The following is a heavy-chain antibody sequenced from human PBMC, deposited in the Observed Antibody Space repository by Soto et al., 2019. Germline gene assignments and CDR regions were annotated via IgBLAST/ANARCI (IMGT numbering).Heavy chain of an antibody. J-gene: IGHJ5*02. CDR1: GGTFSSYA. CDR2: IIPIFGTA. D-gene: IGHD3-3*01. Sequence: SVKVSCKASGGTFSSYAISWVRQAPGQGLEWMGGIIPIFGTANYAQKFQGRVTITADESTSTAYMELRSLRSDDTAVYYCARDRAKYYDFWSGSPPFDPWGQGTLVTVSS. V-gene: IGHV1-69*13. CDR3: ARDRAKYYDFWSGSPPFDP.